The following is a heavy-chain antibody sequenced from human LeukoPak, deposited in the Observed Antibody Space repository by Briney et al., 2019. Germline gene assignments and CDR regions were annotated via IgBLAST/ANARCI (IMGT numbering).Heavy chain of an antibody. Sequence: GASVKVSCKASGYTFTSYGISWVRQAPGQGLEWMGWISAYNGNTNYAQKLQGRVTMTTDTSTSTAYMELRSLRSDDTAVYYCARESEEGYDFWSGYPTRAWFDPWGQGTLVTVSS. CDR2: ISAYNGNT. CDR1: GYTFTSYG. CDR3: ARESEEGYDFWSGYPTRAWFDP. V-gene: IGHV1-18*01. J-gene: IGHJ5*02. D-gene: IGHD3-3*01.